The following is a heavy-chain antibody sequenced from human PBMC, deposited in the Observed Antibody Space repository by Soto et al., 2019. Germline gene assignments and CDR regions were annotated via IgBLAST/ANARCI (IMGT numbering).Heavy chain of an antibody. CDR3: ARDKAFGSFYY. CDR1: GYTFTSYG. Sequence: QVQLVQSGAEVKKPGASVMLSCKASGYTFTSYGISWVRQASGQGLEWMGWISPYNGNTNYAQKFQGRVTMTTDTSTRTAYMELGSLRSDDTAVYYCARDKAFGSFYYWGQGTLVTVSS. V-gene: IGHV1-18*01. D-gene: IGHD1-26*01. CDR2: ISPYNGNT. J-gene: IGHJ4*02.